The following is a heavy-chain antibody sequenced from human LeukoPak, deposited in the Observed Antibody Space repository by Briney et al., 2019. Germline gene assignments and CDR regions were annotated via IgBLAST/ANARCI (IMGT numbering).Heavy chain of an antibody. CDR3: ARDYYDSSGYLLEVDY. V-gene: IGHV3-20*04. D-gene: IGHD3-22*01. CDR1: GFTFDDYG. CDR2: INWNGGST. Sequence: GGSLRLSCAASGFTFDDYGMSWVRQAPGKGLEWVSGINWNGGSTGYADSVKGRFTISRDNAKNSLYLQMNSLSAEDTALYYCARDYYDSSGYLLEVDYWGQGTLVTVSS. J-gene: IGHJ4*02.